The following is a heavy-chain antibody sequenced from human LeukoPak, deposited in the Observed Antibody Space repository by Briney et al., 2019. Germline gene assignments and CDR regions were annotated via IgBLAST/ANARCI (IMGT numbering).Heavy chain of an antibody. Sequence: SETLSLTCTVSGGSISTYYWTWIRQPSGKGLEWIGYIHNCVTNSKPSLKSRVTISVDTSKNQSSLKLSSVTAADTAVYYCARYGGYYFDYWGQGTLVTVSS. CDR3: ARYGGYYFDY. CDR1: GGSISTYY. D-gene: IGHD3-16*01. J-gene: IGHJ4*02. CDR2: IHNCVT. V-gene: IGHV4-59*08.